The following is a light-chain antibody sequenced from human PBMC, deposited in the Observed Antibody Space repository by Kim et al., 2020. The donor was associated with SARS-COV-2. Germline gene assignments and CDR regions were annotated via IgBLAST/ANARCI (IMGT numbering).Light chain of an antibody. Sequence: QSFTVSCTGTGSAVGVYNYFSCYQHHPGNAPKLMFYDVTYRPSVVSNRFSGSKSGNTASLTISGLQTDDEADYYCTSYTNSGAFVLFGGGTQLTVL. J-gene: IGLJ2*01. CDR2: DVT. CDR1: GSAVGVYNY. CDR3: TSYTNSGAFVL. V-gene: IGLV2-14*03.